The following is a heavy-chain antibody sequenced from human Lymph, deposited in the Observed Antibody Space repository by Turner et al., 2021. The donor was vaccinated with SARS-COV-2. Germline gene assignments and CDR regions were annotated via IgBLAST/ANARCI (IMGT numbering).Heavy chain of an antibody. J-gene: IGHJ4*01. CDR2: ISSSSSYI. Sequence: EVQLVESGGGLVTPGGSLRLSCAASGFTCSTYSMNWVRQAPGKGREGISSISSSSSYIDYADSVKGRFTISRDDAKNSLYLQMNSLGAEDTDVYDCARDIPTTADYFDYWGHGTLVTVSS. D-gene: IGHD4-17*01. V-gene: IGHV3-21*01. CDR3: ARDIPTTADYFDY. CDR1: GFTCSTYS.